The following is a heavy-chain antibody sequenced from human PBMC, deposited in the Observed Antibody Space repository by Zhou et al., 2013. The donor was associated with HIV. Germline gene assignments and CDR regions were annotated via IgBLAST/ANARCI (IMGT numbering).Heavy chain of an antibody. J-gene: IGHJ5*02. Sequence: QVQLVQSGAEVKKSGSSVKVSCKASGGTFSSFAVSWVRQAPGQGLEWMGGIIPIFDTANYAQKFQGRVTITTDESTSTAYMELSSLKSEDTAVYYCVRLEHSGSILYWFDPWGQGTLVTVSS. V-gene: IGHV1-69*05. CDR2: IIPIFDTA. D-gene: IGHD5-12*01. CDR1: GGTFSSFA. CDR3: VRLEHSGSILYWFDP.